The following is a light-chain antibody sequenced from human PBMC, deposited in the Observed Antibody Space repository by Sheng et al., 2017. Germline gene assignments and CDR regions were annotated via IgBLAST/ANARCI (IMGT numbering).Light chain of an antibody. CDR3: QSYDGRHWI. V-gene: IGLV6-57*01. CDR2: EDS. CDR1: SGSIGSSY. J-gene: IGLJ3*02. Sequence: NFMLTQPHSVSESPGKTVTISCTRSSGSIGSSYVQWYQQRPGSSPSTVIYEDSQRPSGVPNRFSGSIDSSSNSASLTISGLQTDDEADYYCQSYDGRHWIFGGGTKLTVL.